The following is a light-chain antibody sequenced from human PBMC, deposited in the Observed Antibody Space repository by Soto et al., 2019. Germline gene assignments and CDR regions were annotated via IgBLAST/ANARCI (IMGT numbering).Light chain of an antibody. J-gene: IGKJ4*01. Sequence: DIQMTHSPSTLSASVFYIVTITFRASQSISSYLNWYQQKPGKAPKLLIYAASSLQSGVPSRFSGSGSGTDFTLTISSLQPEDFATYYCQQSYSTPLNFGGGTKVDIK. V-gene: IGKV1-39*01. CDR1: QSISSY. CDR2: AAS. CDR3: QQSYSTPLN.